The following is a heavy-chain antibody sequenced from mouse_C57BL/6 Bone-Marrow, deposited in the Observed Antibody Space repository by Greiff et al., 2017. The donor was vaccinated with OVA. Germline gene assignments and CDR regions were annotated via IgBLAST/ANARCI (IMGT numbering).Heavy chain of an antibody. CDR1: GFTFSSYG. Sequence: DVKLVESGGDLVKPGGSLKLSCAASGFTFSSYGMSWVRQTPDQRLEWVATISSGGSYTYYPDSVKGRFTISRDNAKNTLYLQMSSLKSEDTAMYYCARQGSSHWYFEVWGTGTTVTVSS. CDR2: ISSGGSYT. CDR3: ARQGSSHWYFEV. J-gene: IGHJ1*03. V-gene: IGHV5-6*02. D-gene: IGHD1-1*01.